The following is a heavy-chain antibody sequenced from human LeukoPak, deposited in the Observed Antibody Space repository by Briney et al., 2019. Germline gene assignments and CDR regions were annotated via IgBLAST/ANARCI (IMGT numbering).Heavy chain of an antibody. CDR2: IYYSGPT. J-gene: IGHJ4*02. D-gene: IGHD3-22*01. CDR3: ARIDSSGYYPPYFDY. CDR1: GGSISSSTDY. V-gene: IGHV4-39*07. Sequence: SETLSLTCTVSGGSISSSTDYWGWIRQPPGKGLEWIGTIYYSGPTYYNPSLKSRVTVSVDTSKNQFSLKLSSVTAADTAVYYCARIDSSGYYPPYFDYWGQGTLVTVSS.